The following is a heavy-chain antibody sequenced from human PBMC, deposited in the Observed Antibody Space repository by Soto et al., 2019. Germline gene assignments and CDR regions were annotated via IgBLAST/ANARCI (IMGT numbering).Heavy chain of an antibody. D-gene: IGHD1-7*01. V-gene: IGHV3-30*18. CDR3: AKDRVPELRHFYYGMDV. CDR2: ISYDGSNK. CDR1: GFTFSTYG. Sequence: GGSLRLSCAASGFTFSTYGMHWVRQAPGKGLEWVAVISYDGSNKYYADSMKGRFTISRDNSKNTLYLQMSSLRVEDTAVYYCAKDRVPELRHFYYGMDVWGQGTTVTVSS. J-gene: IGHJ6*02.